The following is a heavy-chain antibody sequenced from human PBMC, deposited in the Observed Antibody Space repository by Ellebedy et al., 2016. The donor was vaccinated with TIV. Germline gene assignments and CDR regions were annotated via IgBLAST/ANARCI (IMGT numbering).Heavy chain of an antibody. V-gene: IGHV4-59*11. CDR2: IYDTGDT. D-gene: IGHD3-3*01. CDR1: GGSISGHY. Sequence: SETLSLXXTVFGGSISGHYWNWVRQPPGKGLEWIAYIYDTGDTDYNPSLKSRVTISLDTSKNQFSLRLTSLTAADTAVYYCARGADYDFWTGYYTAFDPWGQGTLVTVSS. J-gene: IGHJ5*02. CDR3: ARGADYDFWTGYYTAFDP.